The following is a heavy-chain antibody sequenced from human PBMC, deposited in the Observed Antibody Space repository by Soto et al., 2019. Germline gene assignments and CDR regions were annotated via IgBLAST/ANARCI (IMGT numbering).Heavy chain of an antibody. D-gene: IGHD3-3*01. CDR1: GFTVSSFY. J-gene: IGHJ4*02. CDR3: ARDTFGGAYDFLQ. V-gene: IGHV3-66*01. CDR2: ISSGGST. Sequence: EVQLVESGGGLVQPGGSLRLSCAASGFTVSSFYMTWVRQAPGKGLQWVAVISSGGSTYYADSVKGRFTISRDNSKNTLYLEMNSLRAEDTAVYYCARDTFGGAYDFLQGGQGTLVTVSS.